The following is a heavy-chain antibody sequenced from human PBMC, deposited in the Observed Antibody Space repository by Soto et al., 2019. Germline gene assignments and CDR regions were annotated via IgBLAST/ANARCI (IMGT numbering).Heavy chain of an antibody. Sequence: QVQLVQSGAEVKKPGASVKVSCKASGYSFINYYMHWVRQAPGQGLEWIGIINPSSGSTTYAQKFQGRVTMARDTSTSTVYTELSSLRSEDTAVYYCARGFRSGWYYFDYWGQGTLVTVSS. CDR3: ARGFRSGWYYFDY. CDR1: GYSFINYY. D-gene: IGHD6-19*01. V-gene: IGHV1-46*01. J-gene: IGHJ4*02. CDR2: INPSSGST.